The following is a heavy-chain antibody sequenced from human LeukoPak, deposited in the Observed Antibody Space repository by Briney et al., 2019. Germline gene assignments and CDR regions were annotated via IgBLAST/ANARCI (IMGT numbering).Heavy chain of an antibody. CDR3: ARDPHPSLCGGDCSPSW. V-gene: IGHV3-48*03. J-gene: IGHJ4*02. D-gene: IGHD2-21*02. CDR1: GFTFSSYE. Sequence: HAGGSLRLSCAASGFTFSSYEMNWVRQAPGKGLEWVSYISSSGSTIFYADSVKGRFTISRDNAKNSLYLQMNSLRAEDTAVYYCARDPHPSLCGGDCSPSWWGQGTLVTVSS. CDR2: ISSSGSTI.